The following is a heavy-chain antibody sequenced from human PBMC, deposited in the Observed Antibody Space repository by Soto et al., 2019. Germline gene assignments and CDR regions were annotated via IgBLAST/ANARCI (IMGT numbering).Heavy chain of an antibody. D-gene: IGHD4-17*01. CDR1: GFTFNIYA. CDR3: AKDRVNGNSVWDAFDV. Sequence: EVQLLESGGGLVQPGESLRVSCAASGFTFNIYAMSWVRQAPGKGLEWVSSIITTETYYADSVKGRFIISRDNSKNTVYLQMNSLRAEYTATYYCAKDRVNGNSVWDAFDVWGQGTLVTVSS. V-gene: IGHV3-23*01. J-gene: IGHJ3*01. CDR2: IITTET.